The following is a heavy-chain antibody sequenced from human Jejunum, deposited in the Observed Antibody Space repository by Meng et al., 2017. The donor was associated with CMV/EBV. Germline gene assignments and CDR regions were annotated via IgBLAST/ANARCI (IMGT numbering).Heavy chain of an antibody. V-gene: IGHV3-9*01. CDR2: ISWNSGSI. CDR1: FDDYA. D-gene: IGHD3-22*01. CDR3: AKDTVPHYYETSGYFRS. Sequence: FDDYAMHWVRQSPGEGLEWVSGISWNSGSIAYADSVKGRFTISRDNVKNSLYLQMNSLRPEDTALYYCAKDTVPHYYETSGYFRSWGQGTPVTVSS. J-gene: IGHJ5*02.